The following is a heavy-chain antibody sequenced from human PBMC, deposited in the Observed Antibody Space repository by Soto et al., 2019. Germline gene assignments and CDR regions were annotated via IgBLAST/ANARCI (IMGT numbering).Heavy chain of an antibody. V-gene: IGHV3-21*01. D-gene: IGHD6-13*01. Sequence: GGSLRLSCISSGFTFMTYTMNWVRQAPGKGLEWVSGIRGFSPYTFYAESVKGRFTISRDNAKNSLYLQMNSLRAEDTAVYYCARAGTGYYYYYGMDVWGQGTTVTVSS. CDR3: ARAGTGYYYYYGMDV. CDR2: IRGFSPYT. CDR1: GFTFMTYT. J-gene: IGHJ6*02.